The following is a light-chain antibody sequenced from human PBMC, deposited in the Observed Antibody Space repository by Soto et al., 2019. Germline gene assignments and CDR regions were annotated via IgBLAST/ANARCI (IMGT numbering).Light chain of an antibody. CDR3: AAWDDSLSVFYV. V-gene: IGLV1-47*02. J-gene: IGLJ1*01. CDR1: RSNIGSNY. CDR2: DNN. Sequence: QSVLTQPPSASGTPGQRVTISCSGSRSNIGSNYVYWYQQLPGTAHKLLIYDNNQRPSGVPDRFSGSQSGTSASLAISGLRSEDEADYYCAAWDDSLSVFYVFGTGTKVTVL.